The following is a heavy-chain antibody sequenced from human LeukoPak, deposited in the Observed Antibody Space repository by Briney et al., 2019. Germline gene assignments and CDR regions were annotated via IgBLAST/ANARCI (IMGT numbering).Heavy chain of an antibody. CDR1: GFTSSSYW. J-gene: IGHJ4*02. D-gene: IGHD3-10*01. CDR2: IMGDGSEK. Sequence: PGGSLRLSCAASGFTSSSYWMSWVRRAPGKGLEWVANIMGDGSEKYYVDSVKGRFTTSRDNAKNSLYLQMNSLRAEDTAVYYCARYYYASGSWFPFDYWGQGTLVTVSS. CDR3: ARYYYASGSWFPFDY. V-gene: IGHV3-7*01.